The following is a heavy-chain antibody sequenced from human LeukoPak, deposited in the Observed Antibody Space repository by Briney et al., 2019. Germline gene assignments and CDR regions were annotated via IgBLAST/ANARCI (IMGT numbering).Heavy chain of an antibody. V-gene: IGHV4-31*03. CDR3: ARAQTGAAPVSEETWYFDL. Sequence: PSETLSLTCTVSGVSISSGGYYWSWIRQHPGKGLEWIGYIYYSGSTYYNPSLKSRVTISVDTSKNQFSLKLSSVTAADTAVYYCARAQTGAAPVSEETWYFDLWGRGTLVTVSS. J-gene: IGHJ2*01. D-gene: IGHD1-14*01. CDR1: GVSISSGGYY. CDR2: IYYSGST.